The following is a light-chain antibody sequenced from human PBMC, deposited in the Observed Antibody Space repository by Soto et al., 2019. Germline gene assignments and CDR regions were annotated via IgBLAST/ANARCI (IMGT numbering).Light chain of an antibody. CDR1: QGISNY. V-gene: IGKV1-27*01. J-gene: IGKJ1*01. Sequence: DIPLTQAPSSLSASVGDRVTITCRATQGISNYLAWYQQKPGKVHKLLIYAASTLQSWVPSRFSGSGSWTDFTLTISRLQPEEAATFYCQKYDSALGTFGQGTKVEIK. CDR2: AAS. CDR3: QKYDSALGT.